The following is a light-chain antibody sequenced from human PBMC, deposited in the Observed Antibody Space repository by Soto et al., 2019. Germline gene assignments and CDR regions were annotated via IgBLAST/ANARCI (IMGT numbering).Light chain of an antibody. Sequence: ALTQPASVSGSPGQSITISCTGTSSDIGGYYYVSWYQHHPGKAPKLMIYQVTNRPSGVSHRFSGSKSGNTASLTISGLQADDEADYYCTSYSSTNTFDVFGAGTKGTVL. CDR3: TSYSSTNTFDV. CDR1: SSDIGGYYY. CDR2: QVT. V-gene: IGLV2-14*01. J-gene: IGLJ1*01.